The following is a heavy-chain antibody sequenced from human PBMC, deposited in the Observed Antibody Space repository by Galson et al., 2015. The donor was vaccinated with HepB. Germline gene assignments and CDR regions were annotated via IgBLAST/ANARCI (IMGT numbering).Heavy chain of an antibody. CDR2: IYYSGNT. Sequence: LTCTVSGGSISSGNYYWSWIRQHPGKGLEWIGYIYYSGNTYYNPSLKSRVSISVDTSKNQFSLKLSSVTAADTAVYYCARANYDILTGYFLESYYYYGMDVWGQGTTVTVSS. V-gene: IGHV4-31*03. D-gene: IGHD3-9*01. CDR1: GGSISSGNYY. CDR3: ARANYDILTGYFLESYYYYGMDV. J-gene: IGHJ6*02.